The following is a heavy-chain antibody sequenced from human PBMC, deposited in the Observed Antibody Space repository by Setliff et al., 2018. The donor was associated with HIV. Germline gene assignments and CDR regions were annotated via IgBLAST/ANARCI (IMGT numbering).Heavy chain of an antibody. D-gene: IGHD5-12*01. CDR3: ARDAGYIGTSWNY. Sequence: ASVKVSCKAVGYTFSGYYLHWVRQAPGQGLEWMGRINPKSGGTQYSQKFQGRVTMARDVSTSTVYMDLSSLRSEDTAMYYCARDAGYIGTSWNYWGQGTLVTVSS. V-gene: IGHV1-2*06. CDR2: INPKSGGT. CDR1: GYTFSGYY. J-gene: IGHJ4*02.